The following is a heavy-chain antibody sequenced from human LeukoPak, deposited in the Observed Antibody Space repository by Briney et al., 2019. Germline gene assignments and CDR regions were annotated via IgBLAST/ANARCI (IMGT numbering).Heavy chain of an antibody. CDR1: GGSFSGYY. Sequence: NASETLSLTCAVYGGSFSGYYWSWIRQPPGKGLEWIGEINHSGSTNYNPSLKSRVTISVDTSKNQFSLKLSSVTAADTAVYYCARGRSSSPYGRYFQHWGQGTLVTVSS. CDR2: INHSGST. V-gene: IGHV4-34*01. CDR3: ARGRSSSPYGRYFQH. J-gene: IGHJ1*01. D-gene: IGHD6-6*01.